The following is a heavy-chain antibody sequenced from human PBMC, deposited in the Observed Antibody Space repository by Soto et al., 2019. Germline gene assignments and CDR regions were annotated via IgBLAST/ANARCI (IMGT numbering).Heavy chain of an antibody. D-gene: IGHD3-22*01. CDR2: IKQDGSEK. J-gene: IGHJ6*02. Sequence: GSLSLSCAASGFTFSSYWMSWVRQAPGKGLELVANIKQDGSEKYYVDSVKGRFTISRDNAKNSLYLQMNSLRAEDTAVYYCAREGRYYYARSGYYYYYYYGMDVWGQGTTVTVSS. CDR3: AREGRYYYARSGYYYYYYYGMDV. CDR1: GFTFSSYW. V-gene: IGHV3-7*03.